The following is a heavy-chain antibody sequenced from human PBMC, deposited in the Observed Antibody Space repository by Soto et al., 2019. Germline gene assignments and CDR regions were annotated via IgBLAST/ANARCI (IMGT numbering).Heavy chain of an antibody. CDR2: IYSGGST. CDR1: GFTVSSNY. Sequence: GGSLRLSCAASGFTVSSNYMSWVRQAPGKGLEWVSVIYSGGSTYYADSVKGRFTISRHNSKNTLYLQMNSLRAEDTAVYYCASTGGFGEFSTSYYYYYYMDVWGKGTTVTVSS. CDR3: ASTGGFGEFSTSYYYYYYMDV. D-gene: IGHD3-10*01. V-gene: IGHV3-53*01. J-gene: IGHJ6*03.